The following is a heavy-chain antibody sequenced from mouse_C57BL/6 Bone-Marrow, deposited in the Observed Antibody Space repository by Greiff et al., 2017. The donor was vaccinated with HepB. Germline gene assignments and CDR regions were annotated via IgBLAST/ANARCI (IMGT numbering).Heavy chain of an antibody. CDR3: ARQIPLYYEYDGHAMDY. J-gene: IGHJ4*01. V-gene: IGHV5-6*01. D-gene: IGHD2-4*01. CDR2: ISSGGSYT. Sequence: EVKLMESGGDLVKPGGSLKLSCAASGFTFSSYGMSWVRQTPDKRLEWVATISSGGSYTYYPDSVKGRFTISRDNAKNTLYLQMSNLKSEDTAMYYCARQIPLYYEYDGHAMDYWGQGTSVTVSS. CDR1: GFTFSSYG.